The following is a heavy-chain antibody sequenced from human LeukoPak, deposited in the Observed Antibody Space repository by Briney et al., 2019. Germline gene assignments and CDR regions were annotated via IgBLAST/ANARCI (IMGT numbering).Heavy chain of an antibody. CDR2: ISGSGGAT. J-gene: IGHJ4*02. CDR1: GFTFSNSA. D-gene: IGHD1-26*01. CDR3: AKGGGSIFFDY. Sequence: GGSLRLSCVASGFTFSNSAMSWVRQAPGKGLEWVSAISGSGGATYYADSVKGRFTISRDNSKNTLYLQMNSLRAEDTAVYYCAKGGGSIFFDYWGQGTLVTVSS. V-gene: IGHV3-23*01.